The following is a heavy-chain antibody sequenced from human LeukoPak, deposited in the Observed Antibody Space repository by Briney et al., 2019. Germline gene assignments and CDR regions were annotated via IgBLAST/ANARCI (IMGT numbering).Heavy chain of an antibody. J-gene: IGHJ4*02. V-gene: IGHV1-18*01. D-gene: IGHD6-13*01. CDR2: ISAYNGNT. CDR3: ARAIAAAAPFDY. CDR1: GYTFTSYG. Sequence: ASVKVSCKASGYTFTSYGISWVRQAPGQGLEWMGWISAYNGNTNYAQKFQGRVTMTRDTSTSTVYMELSSLRSEGTAVYYCARAIAAAAPFDYWGQGTLVTVSS.